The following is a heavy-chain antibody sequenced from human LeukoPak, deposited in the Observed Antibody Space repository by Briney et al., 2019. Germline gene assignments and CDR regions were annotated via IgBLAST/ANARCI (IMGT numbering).Heavy chain of an antibody. CDR3: ARDGGSGSDAFDI. Sequence: SETLSLTCTVSSGSISTSNYYWGWVRQPPGKALEWIGNIFYSGSTYYSPSLKSRVTISLDTSRNQFSLKLSSVTAADTAVYYCARDGGSGSDAFDIWGQGTMVTVSS. D-gene: IGHD3-10*01. CDR1: SGSISTSNYY. J-gene: IGHJ3*02. CDR2: IFYSGST. V-gene: IGHV4-39*07.